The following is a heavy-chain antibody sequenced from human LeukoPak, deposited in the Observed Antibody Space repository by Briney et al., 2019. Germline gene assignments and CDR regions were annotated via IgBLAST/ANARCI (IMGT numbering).Heavy chain of an antibody. Sequence: PSGTLSLTCTVSGGSISSYYWSWIRQPPGKGLEWIGYIYYSGSTKYNPSLKSRVTISVDTSKNHFSLKLSSVTAADTAVYYCARAGPRGYSFPYYYYYMDVWGKGTTVTISS. D-gene: IGHD5-18*01. J-gene: IGHJ6*03. CDR1: GGSISSYY. V-gene: IGHV4-59*01. CDR2: IYYSGST. CDR3: ARAGPRGYSFPYYYYYMDV.